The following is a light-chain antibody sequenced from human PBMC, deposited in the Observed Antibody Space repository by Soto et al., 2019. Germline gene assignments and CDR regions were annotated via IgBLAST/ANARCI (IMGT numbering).Light chain of an antibody. V-gene: IGLV1-40*01. J-gene: IGLJ3*02. CDR3: QSYDSSLSGSV. CDR2: GNN. Sequence: QPVLTQPPSVSGAPGQRVTISCTGGSSNIGAGYDVHWYQQLPGTAPKLLIYGNNNRASGVPDRISGSKSGTSASLAITGLQADDEADYYCQSYDSSLSGSVFGGGTKLTVL. CDR1: SSNIGAGYD.